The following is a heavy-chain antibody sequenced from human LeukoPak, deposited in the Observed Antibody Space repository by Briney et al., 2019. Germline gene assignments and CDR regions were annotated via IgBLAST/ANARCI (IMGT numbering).Heavy chain of an antibody. D-gene: IGHD6-13*01. V-gene: IGHV3-30-3*01. Sequence: PGGSLRLSCAASGFTFSSYAMHWVRQAPGKGLGWVAVTSYDGSNKYYADSVKGRFTIYRDNSKNTLYLQMNSLRAEDTAVYYCAREEASIAAAGVYYYGMDVWGQGTTVTVSS. CDR3: AREEASIAAAGVYYYGMDV. CDR1: GFTFSSYA. CDR2: TSYDGSNK. J-gene: IGHJ6*02.